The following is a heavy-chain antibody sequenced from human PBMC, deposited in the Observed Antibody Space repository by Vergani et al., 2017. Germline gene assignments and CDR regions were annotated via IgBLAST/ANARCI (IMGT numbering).Heavy chain of an antibody. D-gene: IGHD6-13*01. J-gene: IGHJ2*01. CDR1: GYTFTSYD. Sequence: QVQLVQSGAEVKTPGASVKVSCKASGYTFTSYDINWVRQATGQGLEWMGWMNPNSGNTGYAQKFQGRVTMTRNTSISTAYMELSSLRSEDTAVYYCARGAWEQLVRPDYWYFDLWGRGTLVTVSS. V-gene: IGHV1-8*01. CDR2: MNPNSGNT. CDR3: ARGAWEQLVRPDYWYFDL.